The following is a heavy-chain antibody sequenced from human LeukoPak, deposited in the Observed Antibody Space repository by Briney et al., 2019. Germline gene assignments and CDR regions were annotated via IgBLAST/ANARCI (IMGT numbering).Heavy chain of an antibody. D-gene: IGHD3-9*01. J-gene: IGHJ4*02. V-gene: IGHV3-11*01. Sequence: GGSLRLSCAASGFTFSDYYMSWIRQAPGKGLEWVSYISSSGSTIYYADSVKGRFTISGDNAKNSLYLQMNSLRAEDTAVYYCARDQSGYDILTGYPDYWGQGTLVTVSS. CDR2: ISSSGSTI. CDR1: GFTFSDYY. CDR3: ARDQSGYDILTGYPDY.